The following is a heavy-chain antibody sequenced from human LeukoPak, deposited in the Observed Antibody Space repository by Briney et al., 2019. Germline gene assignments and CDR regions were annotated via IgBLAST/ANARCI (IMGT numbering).Heavy chain of an antibody. CDR2: ISYDGNNK. CDR3: AKRNTMVRGGPCFDY. CDR1: GFTFSSYA. Sequence: GGSLRLSCAASGFTFSSYAMHWVRQAPGKGLEWVAVISYDGNNKYYSDSVKGRFTISRDNSKNTLDLQMTDLRPEDTAIYYCAKRNTMVRGGPCFDYWGQGILVAVSS. J-gene: IGHJ4*02. D-gene: IGHD3-10*01. V-gene: IGHV3-30*04.